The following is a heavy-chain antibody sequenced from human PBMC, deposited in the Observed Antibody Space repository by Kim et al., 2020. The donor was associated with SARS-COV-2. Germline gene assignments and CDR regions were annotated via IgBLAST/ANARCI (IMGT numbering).Heavy chain of an antibody. Sequence: SPSRKSRLTITKDTSKNQVVLTMTNMDPVDTATYYCARRGYSYGSYYFDYWGQGTLVTVSS. CDR3: ARRGYSYGSYYFDY. D-gene: IGHD5-18*01. V-gene: IGHV2-5*01. J-gene: IGHJ4*02.